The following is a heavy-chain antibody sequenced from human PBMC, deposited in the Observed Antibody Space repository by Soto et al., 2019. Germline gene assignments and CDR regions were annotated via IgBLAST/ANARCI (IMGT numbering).Heavy chain of an antibody. CDR3: ARLAGYSSGWYDY. J-gene: IGHJ4*02. CDR1: GGSISSYY. CDR2: IYYSGSI. D-gene: IGHD6-19*01. V-gene: IGHV4-59*01. Sequence: QVQLQESGPGLVKPSETLSLTCTVSGGSISSYYWSWIRQPPGKGLEWIGYIYYSGSINYNPSLKSRVTISVDTSKNQFSLKLSSVTAADTAVYYCARLAGYSSGWYDYWGQGTLVTVSS.